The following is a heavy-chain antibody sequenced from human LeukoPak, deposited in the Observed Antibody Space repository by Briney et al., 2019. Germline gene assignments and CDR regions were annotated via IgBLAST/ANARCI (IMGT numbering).Heavy chain of an antibody. CDR2: IPNDDSVI. V-gene: IGHV3-11*01. J-gene: IGHJ4*02. Sequence: GGSLRLSCEASGFSVSNYYMVWVRQPPGKGLECISYIPNDDSVIYYADSVRGRLSVSRDSAKNSLSLQLNSLRAEDTAIYYCAREQWFRWEYWGQGILVTVSS. CDR3: AREQWFRWEY. D-gene: IGHD3-22*01. CDR1: GFSVSNYY.